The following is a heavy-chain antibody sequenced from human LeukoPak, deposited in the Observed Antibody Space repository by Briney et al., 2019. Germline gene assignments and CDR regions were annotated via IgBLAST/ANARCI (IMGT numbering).Heavy chain of an antibody. CDR3: AREGARLRYFDY. CDR1: GFTFSSYS. Sequence: GGSLRLSCAASGFTFSSYSMNWVRQAPGKGLEWVSSISSSSSYIYYADSAKGRFTISRDNAKNSLYLQMNSLRAEDTAVYYCAREGARLRYFDYWGQGTLVTVSS. D-gene: IGHD5-18*01. CDR2: ISSSSSYI. V-gene: IGHV3-21*01. J-gene: IGHJ4*02.